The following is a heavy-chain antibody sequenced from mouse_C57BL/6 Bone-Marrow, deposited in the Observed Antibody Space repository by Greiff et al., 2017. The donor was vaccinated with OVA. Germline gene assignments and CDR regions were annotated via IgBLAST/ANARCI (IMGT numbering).Heavy chain of an antibody. J-gene: IGHJ2*01. D-gene: IGHD2-1*01. CDR3: ARDGNYSHYFDY. CDR1: GYTFTSYW. CDR2: IYPGSGST. Sequence: QVQLQQPGAELVKPGASVKMSCKASGYTFTSYWITWVKQRPGQGLEWIGDIYPGSGSTNYNEKFKSKATLTVDTSSSTAYMQLSSLTSEDSAVYYCARDGNYSHYFDYWGQGTTLTVSS. V-gene: IGHV1-55*01.